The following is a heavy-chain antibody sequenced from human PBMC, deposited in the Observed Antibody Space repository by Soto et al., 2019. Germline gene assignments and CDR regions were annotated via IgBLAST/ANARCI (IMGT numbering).Heavy chain of an antibody. CDR3: ARQEYSSSSRGNRFGGNWFDP. Sequence: SETLSLTCAVYGGSFSGYYWSWIRQPPGNGLEWIGEINHSGSTNYNPSLKSRVTISVDTTKNQFSPKLSSVTAADTAVYYCARQEYSSSSRGNRFGGNWFDPWGQGTLVTVSS. CDR1: GGSFSGYY. V-gene: IGHV4-34*01. J-gene: IGHJ5*02. D-gene: IGHD6-6*01. CDR2: INHSGST.